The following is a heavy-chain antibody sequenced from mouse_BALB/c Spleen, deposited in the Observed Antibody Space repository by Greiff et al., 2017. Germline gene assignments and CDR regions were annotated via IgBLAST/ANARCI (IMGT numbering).Heavy chain of an antibody. CDR3: ASNYYGSSTGYAMDY. J-gene: IGHJ4*01. CDR2: ISSGSSTI. V-gene: IGHV5-17*02. D-gene: IGHD1-1*01. Sequence: EVQVVESGGGLVKPGGSLKLSCAASGFTFSSFGMHWVRQAPEKGLEWVAYISSGSSTIYYADTVKGRFTISRDNPKNTLFLQMTSLRSEDTAMYYCASNYYGSSTGYAMDYWGQGTSVTVAS. CDR1: GFTFSSFG.